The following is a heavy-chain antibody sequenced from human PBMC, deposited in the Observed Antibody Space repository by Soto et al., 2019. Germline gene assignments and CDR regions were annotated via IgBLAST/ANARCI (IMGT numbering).Heavy chain of an antibody. CDR2: ISYDGSNK. V-gene: IGHV3-30*18. D-gene: IGHD3-9*01. CDR1: GFTFSSYG. CDR3: AKNTLTGYYTGGNYYYGMDV. J-gene: IGHJ6*02. Sequence: GGSLRLSCAASGFTFSSYGMHWVRQAPGKGLEWVAVISYDGSNKYYADSVKGRFTISRDNSKNTLYLQMNSLRAEDTAVYYCAKNTLTGYYTGGNYYYGMDVWGQGTTVTVSS.